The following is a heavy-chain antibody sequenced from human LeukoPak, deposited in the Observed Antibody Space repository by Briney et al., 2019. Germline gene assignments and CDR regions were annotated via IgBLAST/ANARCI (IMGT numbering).Heavy chain of an antibody. V-gene: IGHV3-48*04. D-gene: IGHD4-17*01. CDR1: GFTFTNYN. CDR3: TRDKYGDYGIDS. CDR2: ISTTSSVI. J-gene: IGHJ4*02. Sequence: GGSLRLSCAASGFTFTNYNMNWVRQAPGKGLEWVSYISTTSSVIYHADSVKGRFTISRDNAKNSLYLQMNSLRVEDTAVYYCTRDKYGDYGIDSWGQGTLVTVSA.